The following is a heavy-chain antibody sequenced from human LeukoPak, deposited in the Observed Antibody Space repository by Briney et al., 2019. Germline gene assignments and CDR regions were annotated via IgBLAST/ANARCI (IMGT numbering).Heavy chain of an antibody. J-gene: IGHJ4*02. V-gene: IGHV1-18*04. CDR3: AVEVDTAMVNPFDY. D-gene: IGHD5-18*01. CDR1: GYTFTSYY. Sequence: ASVKVSFKSSGYTFTSYYMHWVRQAPGQGLEWMGWISAYNGNTNYAQKLQGGVTMTTDTSTSTAYMELRSLRSDDTAVYYCAVEVDTAMVNPFDYWGQGTLVTVSS. CDR2: ISAYNGNT.